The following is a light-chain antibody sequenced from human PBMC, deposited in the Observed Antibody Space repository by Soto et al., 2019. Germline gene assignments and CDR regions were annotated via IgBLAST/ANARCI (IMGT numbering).Light chain of an antibody. J-gene: IGKJ1*01. CDR3: HQRQSWPRT. V-gene: IGKV1-5*01. CDR1: QSISTW. Sequence: DIQMTQSPSTLSASVGDRVTITCRAGQSISTWLAWYQQKPGQAPKLLISAASNLESGVPSRFSGSGSGTDFTLTISDVQPEDFALYYCHQRQSWPRTFGQGTKVDIK. CDR2: AAS.